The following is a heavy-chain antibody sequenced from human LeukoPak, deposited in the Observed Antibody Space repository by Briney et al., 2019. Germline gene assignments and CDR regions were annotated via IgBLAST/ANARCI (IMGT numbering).Heavy chain of an antibody. V-gene: IGHV3-11*04. J-gene: IGHJ4*02. CDR3: ARDADYCSSTSCHVDY. CDR1: DLTFIAYY. D-gene: IGHD2-2*01. Sequence: PGGSLRLSCAASDLTFIAYYRGGFAQAPGRGWGGVSYISSSGSTIYYADSVKGRFTISRDNAKNSLYLQMNSLRAEDTAVYYCARDADYCSSTSCHVDYWGQGTLVTVSS. CDR2: ISSSGSTI.